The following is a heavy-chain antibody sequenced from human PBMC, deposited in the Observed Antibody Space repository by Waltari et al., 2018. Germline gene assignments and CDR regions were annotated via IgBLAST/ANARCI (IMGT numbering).Heavy chain of an antibody. Sequence: QVQLQESGPGLVKPSQTLSLTCTVSGGSISSRGYYWIWIRQHPGKGLEWIGYIYYSGSTYYNPSLKSLVTISVDTSKNQFSLKLSSVTAADTAVYYCARAIGDYDFDYWGQGTLVTVSS. CDR3: ARAIGDYDFDY. J-gene: IGHJ4*02. V-gene: IGHV4-31*01. CDR2: IYYSGST. D-gene: IGHD4-17*01. CDR1: GGSISSRGYY.